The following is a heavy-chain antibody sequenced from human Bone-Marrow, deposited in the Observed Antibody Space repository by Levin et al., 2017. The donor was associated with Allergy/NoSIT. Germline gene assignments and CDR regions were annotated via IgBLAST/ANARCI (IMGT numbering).Heavy chain of an antibody. D-gene: IGHD1-1*01. J-gene: IGHJ6*02. V-gene: IGHV3-33*01. Sequence: GESLKISCAASGFTFRIYGMHWVRQAPGKGLTWVAFIWNDGTNKYYADSVEGRFTISRDNSKNTVSLRMNSLGAEDAGVYYCARAGYNDYRVPYYAMDLWGQGATVTVTS. CDR3: ARAGYNDYRVPYYAMDL. CDR2: IWNDGTNK. CDR1: GFTFRIYG.